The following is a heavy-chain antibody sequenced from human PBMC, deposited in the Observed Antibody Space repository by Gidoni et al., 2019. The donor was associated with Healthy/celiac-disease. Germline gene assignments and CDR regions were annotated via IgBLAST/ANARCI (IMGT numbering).Heavy chain of an antibody. CDR3: ARVTAYYDFWSGSPGGGNWFDP. J-gene: IGHJ5*02. CDR1: GGSIRSSNW. D-gene: IGHD3-3*01. V-gene: IGHV4-4*02. Sequence: QVQLQESGPGLVKPSGTLSLTCAVSGGSIRSSNWWSWVRQPPGKGLEWIWEIYHSGRPNYNPSLKSRVTISVDKSKNHFSLKLSSVTAADTAVYYCARVTAYYDFWSGSPGGGNWFDPWGQGTLVTVSS. CDR2: IYHSGRP.